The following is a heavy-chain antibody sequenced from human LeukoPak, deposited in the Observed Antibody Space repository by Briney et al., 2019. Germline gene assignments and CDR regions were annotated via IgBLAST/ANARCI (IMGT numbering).Heavy chain of an antibody. CDR1: GFTFSSYS. J-gene: IGHJ4*02. CDR2: ISSSSSYI. V-gene: IGHV3-21*01. Sequence: GGSLRLSCAASGFTFSSYSMNWVRQAPGKGLEWVSSISSSSSYIYYGDSVKGRFTISRDNAKNSLYLQMNSLRAEDTAVYYCARDDILTGLFDYWGQGTMVTVSS. CDR3: ARDDILTGLFDY. D-gene: IGHD3-9*01.